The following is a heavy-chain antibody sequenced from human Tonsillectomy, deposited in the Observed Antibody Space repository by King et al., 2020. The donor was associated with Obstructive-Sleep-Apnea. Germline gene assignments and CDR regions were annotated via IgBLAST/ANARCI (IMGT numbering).Heavy chain of an antibody. J-gene: IGHJ4*02. CDR2: IFPTGST. D-gene: IGHD3-9*01. Sequence: QLQESGPGLVQPSGTLALTCDVSGDSIRSDIWWSWVRQPPGKGLEWIGEIFPTGSTNYNPSLKSRVTISGDRSKRQFSLKLTSVTAADTAVYYCVMNGYYTLDSGGQGTLVTVSS. V-gene: IGHV4-4*02. CDR3: VMNGYYTLDS. CDR1: GDSIRSDIW.